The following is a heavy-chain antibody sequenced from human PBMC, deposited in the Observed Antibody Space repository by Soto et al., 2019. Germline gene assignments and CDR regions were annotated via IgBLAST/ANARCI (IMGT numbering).Heavy chain of an antibody. V-gene: IGHV4-59*01. CDR2: IYYLGST. J-gene: IGHJ4*02. CDR1: GGSMSEYF. D-gene: IGHD3-10*01. Sequence: SETLSLTCSVSGGSMSEYFWSWIRQSPGKGLEWIGYIYYLGSTNYNPSLKSRVTISVDTSKRQFSLRLTSVTAADTAVYYCARDGYDGSGSPYPAYWGPGTQVTVSS. CDR3: ARDGYDGSGSPYPAY.